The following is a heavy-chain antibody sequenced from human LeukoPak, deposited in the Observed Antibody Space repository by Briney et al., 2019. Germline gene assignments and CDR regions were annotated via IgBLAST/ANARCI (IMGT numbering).Heavy chain of an antibody. CDR3: ARGFIVGAMGRGGDFDY. CDR2: INPNSGGT. CDR1: GYTFTDYY. Sequence: ASVKVSCKASGYTFTDYYMHWVRQAPGQGLEWMGWINPNSGGTNYAQKFQGRVTMTRDTSISTAYMELSRLRSDDTAVYYCARGFIVGAMGRGGDFDYWGQGTLVTVSS. D-gene: IGHD1-26*01. V-gene: IGHV1-2*02. J-gene: IGHJ4*02.